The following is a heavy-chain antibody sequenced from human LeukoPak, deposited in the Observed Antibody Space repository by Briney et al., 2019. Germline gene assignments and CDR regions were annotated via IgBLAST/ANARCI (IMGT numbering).Heavy chain of an antibody. CDR2: ISYDGSNK. D-gene: IGHD6-19*01. Sequence: GGSLRLSCAASGFSSTNAWMSWVRQAPGKGLEWVAVISYDGSNKYYADSVKGRFTISRDNSKNTLYLQMNSLRAEDTAVYYCARDPPYRSGWYLNVPYYFDYWGQGTLVTVSS. V-gene: IGHV3-30*03. CDR3: ARDPPYRSGWYLNVPYYFDY. J-gene: IGHJ4*02. CDR1: GFSSTNAW.